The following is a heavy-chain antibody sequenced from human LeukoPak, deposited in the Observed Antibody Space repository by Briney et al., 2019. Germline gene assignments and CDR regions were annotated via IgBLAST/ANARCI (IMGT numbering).Heavy chain of an antibody. D-gene: IGHD4-23*01. J-gene: IGHJ5*02. CDR2: ISGNGGST. V-gene: IGHV3-23*01. Sequence: GGSLRLSCAGSGFAFSTLALSWVRQAPGKGLEWVSAISGNGGSTYYADSVKGRFTISRDNSKNTLYLQMNSLRAEDTAVYYCARGGGNFWFDPWGQGTLVTVSS. CDR1: GFAFSTLA. CDR3: ARGGGNFWFDP.